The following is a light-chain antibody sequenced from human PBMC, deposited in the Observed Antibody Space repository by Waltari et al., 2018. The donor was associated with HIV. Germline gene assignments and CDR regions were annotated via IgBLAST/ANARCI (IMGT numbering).Light chain of an antibody. J-gene: IGLJ3*02. CDR1: SSDIGGYDY. CDR3: TSFTSSSAWL. CDR2: DVT. V-gene: IGLV2-14*03. Sequence: QSALTQPASVSGSLGQSITFSCTGTSSDIGGYDYVSWYHQHPGKAPKIIIFDVTNRPSGVSDRFSGSKSGNTASLTISGLQAEDEADYYCTSFTSSSAWLFGGGTKLTVL.